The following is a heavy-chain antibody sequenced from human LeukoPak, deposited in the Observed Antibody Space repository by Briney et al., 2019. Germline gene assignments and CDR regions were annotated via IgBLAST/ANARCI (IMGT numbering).Heavy chain of an antibody. V-gene: IGHV4-61*05. CDR2: IYYSGST. D-gene: IGHD4-11*01. CDR3: ARRIDYRGTGWFDP. CDR1: GGSISSSSYY. Sequence: SETLSLTCTVSGGSISSSSYYWSWIRQPPGKGLEWIGYIYYSGSTNYNPSLKSRVTISVDTSKNQFSLKLSSVTAADTAVYYCARRIDYRGTGWFDPWGQGTLVTVSS. J-gene: IGHJ5*02.